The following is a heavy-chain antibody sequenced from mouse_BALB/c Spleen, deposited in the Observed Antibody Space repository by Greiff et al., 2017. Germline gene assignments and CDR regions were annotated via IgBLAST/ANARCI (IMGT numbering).Heavy chain of an antibody. CDR2: ISSGGSYT. J-gene: IGHJ4*01. V-gene: IGHV5-9-4*01. CDR1: GFTFSSYA. CDR3: ARTDYLYAMDY. D-gene: IGHD5-5*01. Sequence: EVKLQESGGGLVKPGGSLKLSCAASGFTFSSYAMSWVRQSPEKRLEWVAEISSGGSYTYYPDTVTGRFTISRDNAKNTLYLEMSSLRSEDTAMYYCARTDYLYAMDYWGQGTSVTVSS.